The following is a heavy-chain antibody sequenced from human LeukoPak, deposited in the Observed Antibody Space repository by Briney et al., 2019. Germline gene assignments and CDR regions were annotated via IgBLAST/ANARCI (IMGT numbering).Heavy chain of an antibody. CDR1: GGSISSYY. J-gene: IGHJ6*02. V-gene: IGHV4-4*07. D-gene: IGHD4-17*01. CDR2: VYTSGST. CDR3: ARGGYGDYKLHYYHYGMDV. Sequence: SETLSLTCTVSGGSISSYYWSWIRQPAGKGLEWIGRVYTSGSTNYNPSLKSRATVSVDTSKNQFSLKLTSVTTADTAVYYCARGGYGDYKLHYYHYGMDVWGQGTTVTVSS.